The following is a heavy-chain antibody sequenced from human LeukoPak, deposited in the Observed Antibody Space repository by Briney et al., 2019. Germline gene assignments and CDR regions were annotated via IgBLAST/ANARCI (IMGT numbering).Heavy chain of an antibody. D-gene: IGHD3-22*01. J-gene: IGHJ5*02. CDR3: AKDGDSSGWNWFDP. V-gene: IGHV3-23*01. Sequence: SVKGRFTISRDNSKNTLYLQMNSLRAEDTAVYYCAKDGDSSGWNWFDPWGQGTLVTVSS.